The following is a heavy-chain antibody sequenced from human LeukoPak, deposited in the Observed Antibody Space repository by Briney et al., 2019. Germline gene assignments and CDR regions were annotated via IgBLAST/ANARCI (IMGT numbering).Heavy chain of an antibody. CDR1: GDSISSGTYY. CDR3: ARGVGSSSSNWFDP. V-gene: IGHV4-61*02. J-gene: IGHJ5*02. CDR2: VYSSGNT. Sequence: SQTLSLTCTVSGDSISSGTYYWSWIRQPAGKGLEWIGRVYSSGNTNYNPSLKSRVTISIDTSKNQFSLKLSSVTAADTAAYYCARGVGSSSSNWFDPWGLGTLVTVSS. D-gene: IGHD6-6*01.